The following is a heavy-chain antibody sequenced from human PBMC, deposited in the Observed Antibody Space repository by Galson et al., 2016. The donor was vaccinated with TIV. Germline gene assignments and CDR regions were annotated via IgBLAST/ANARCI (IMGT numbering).Heavy chain of an antibody. CDR1: GFTFSSYG. CDR2: ISGSGLST. D-gene: IGHD6-19*01. CDR3: AKDFVRAAHVPEAGINDY. V-gene: IGHV3-23*01. J-gene: IGHJ4*02. Sequence: SLRLSCAVSGFTFSSYGMRWVRQAPGKGLDWVSDISGSGLSTYYADSVKGRFTISRDNSKNTLYLQMNSLTVEDTAVYYCAKDFVRAAHVPEAGINDYWGQGPLVTVSS.